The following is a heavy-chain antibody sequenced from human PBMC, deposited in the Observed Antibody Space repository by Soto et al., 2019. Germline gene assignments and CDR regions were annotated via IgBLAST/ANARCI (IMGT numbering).Heavy chain of an antibody. CDR3: AREVYCDGDWYPRWAFDL. V-gene: IGHV4-34*02. CDR1: GGSLSDNY. CDR2: INHAGST. D-gene: IGHD2-21*02. Sequence: QVQLQQWGAGLLKTSETLSVTCGVHGGSLSDNYWTWVRHFPGKGLEWIGEINHAGSTNNNPSLESRVTLSVDTSKNQFSLKLAAVTAADSAIYYCAREVYCDGDWYPRWAFDLWGQGTAVIVSS. J-gene: IGHJ3*01.